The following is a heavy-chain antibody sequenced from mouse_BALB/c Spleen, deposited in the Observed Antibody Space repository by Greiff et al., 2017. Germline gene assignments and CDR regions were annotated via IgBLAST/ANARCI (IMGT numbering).Heavy chain of an antibody. J-gene: IGHJ2*01. CDR1: GYAFSSYW. V-gene: IGHV1-80*01. CDR3: ARGGTTVVEYFDY. CDR2: IYPGDGDT. Sequence: VQLQESGAELVRPGSSVKISCKASGYAFSSYWMNWVKQRPGQGLEWIGQIYPGDGDTNYNGKFKGKATLTADKSSSTAYMQLSSLTSEDSAVYFCARGGTTVVEYFDYWGQGTTLTVSS. D-gene: IGHD1-1*01.